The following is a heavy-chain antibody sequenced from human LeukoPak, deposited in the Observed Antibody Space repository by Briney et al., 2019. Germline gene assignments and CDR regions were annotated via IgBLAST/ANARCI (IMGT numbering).Heavy chain of an antibody. J-gene: IGHJ4*02. CDR2: ISSGGSTI. D-gene: IGHD3-9*01. CDR3: ARDRDILTVDY. CDR1: GFTFSDYY. V-gene: IGHV3-11*01. Sequence: PGGSLRLSCAVSGFTFSDYYMSWIRQAPGKGLEWVSYISSGGSTISHADSVKGRFTISRDNAKNSLYLQMNSLRAEDTAVYYCARDRDILTVDYWGQGTLVTVSS.